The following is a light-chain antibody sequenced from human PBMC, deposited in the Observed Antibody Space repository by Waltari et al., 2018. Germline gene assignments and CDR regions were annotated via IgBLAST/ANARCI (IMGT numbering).Light chain of an antibody. CDR2: GAS. CDR3: QQYYVWPPIT. J-gene: IGKJ4*01. V-gene: IGKV3-15*01. Sequence: LTPSPATLSVSTGDTVILSRRASQSVRTNLVWYQQKAGQAPRTLIYGASTRASGVPSRFSGSGSETDFTLIISSLQSEDAAVYFCQQYYVWPPITFGGGTKLEI. CDR1: QSVRTN.